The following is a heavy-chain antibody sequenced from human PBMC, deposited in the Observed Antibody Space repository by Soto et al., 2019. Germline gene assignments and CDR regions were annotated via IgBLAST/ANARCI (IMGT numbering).Heavy chain of an antibody. V-gene: IGHV3-48*02. CDR3: ARETPAFDS. J-gene: IGHJ4*02. Sequence: QLVESGGGLVQPGGSLRLSCAASGFTFSDYPMNWVRQAPGKGLERVSSIRTISSAIYFADPVRGRFTISRDNARNSLYLQMTSLRDEDTAVYYCARETPAFDSWGQGTLVTVSS. CDR1: GFTFSDYP. D-gene: IGHD2-15*01. CDR2: IRTISSAI.